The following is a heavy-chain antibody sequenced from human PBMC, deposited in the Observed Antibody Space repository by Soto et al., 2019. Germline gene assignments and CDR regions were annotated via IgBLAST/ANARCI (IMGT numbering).Heavy chain of an antibody. D-gene: IGHD3-22*01. V-gene: IGHV1-69*06. CDR3: AAGGYDSSGYYGY. Sequence: SVKVSCRASGGTFSSYAISWVRQAPGQGLEWMGGIIPIFGTANYAQKFQGRVTITADKSTSTAYMELSSLRSEDTAVYYCAAGGYDSSGYYGYWGQGTLVTVSS. J-gene: IGHJ4*02. CDR1: GGTFSSYA. CDR2: IIPIFGTA.